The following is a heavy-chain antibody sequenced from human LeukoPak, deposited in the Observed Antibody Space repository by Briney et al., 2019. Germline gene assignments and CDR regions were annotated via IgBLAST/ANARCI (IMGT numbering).Heavy chain of an antibody. Sequence: ASVKVSCKASGYTFTGYYMHWVRQAPGQGLEWMGWINPNSGGTNYAQKFQGRVTMTRDASISTAYMELSRLRSDDTAVYYCARPLRSGYYYGFAFDIWGQGTMVTVSS. D-gene: IGHD3-22*01. CDR1: GYTFTGYY. J-gene: IGHJ3*02. CDR2: INPNSGGT. V-gene: IGHV1-2*02. CDR3: ARPLRSGYYYGFAFDI.